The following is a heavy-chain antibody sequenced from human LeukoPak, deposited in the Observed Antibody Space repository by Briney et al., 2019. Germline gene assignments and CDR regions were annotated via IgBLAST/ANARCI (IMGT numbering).Heavy chain of an antibody. CDR2: IYWDDDK. CDR3: AHEPLGNDAFDI. Sequence: SGPTLVKPTQTLTLTCTFSGFPLSSSGVGVGWIRQPPGKALECLALIYWDDDKRYSPSLKSRHTITKDISKNQVVLTMTNMDPVDTATYYCAHEPLGNDAFDIWGQGTMVTVSS. D-gene: IGHD1-26*01. V-gene: IGHV2-5*02. J-gene: IGHJ3*02. CDR1: GFPLSSSGVG.